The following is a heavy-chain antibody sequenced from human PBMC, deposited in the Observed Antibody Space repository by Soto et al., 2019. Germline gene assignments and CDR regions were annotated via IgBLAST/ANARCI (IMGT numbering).Heavy chain of an antibody. CDR2: ISGSGTPI. CDR1: GFNFSDYY. V-gene: IGHV3-11*01. J-gene: IGHJ3*02. Sequence: QVQLVESGGGLVKPGGSLRLSCAGSGFNFSDYYMTWIRQAPGKGLEWVSYISGSGTPIFSADSLQGRFTISRDNAKKTLYLQMDSLRAEDTAVYYCGRVVVVTALNDAFDIWGQGTMVTVSS. D-gene: IGHD2-21*02. CDR3: GRVVVVTALNDAFDI.